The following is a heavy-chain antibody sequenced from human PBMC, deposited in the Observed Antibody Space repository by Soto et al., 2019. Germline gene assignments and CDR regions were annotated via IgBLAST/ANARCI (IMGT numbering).Heavy chain of an antibody. V-gene: IGHV3-66*01. D-gene: IGHD6-19*01. CDR3: ARGGWQWLVHDYYYGMDV. CDR1: GFTVSSNY. J-gene: IGHJ6*02. CDR2: IYSGGST. Sequence: EVQLVESGGGLVQPGGSLRLSCAASGFTVSSNYMSWVRQAPGKGLEWVSVIYSGGSTYYADSVKGRFTISRDNSKNTLYLQMNSLRAEDTAVYYCARGGWQWLVHDYYYGMDVWGQGTTVTVSS.